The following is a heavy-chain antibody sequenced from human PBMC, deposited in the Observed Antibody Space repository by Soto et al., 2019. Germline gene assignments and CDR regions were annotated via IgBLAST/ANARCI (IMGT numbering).Heavy chain of an antibody. V-gene: IGHV3-20*04. CDR1: GFTFDDYG. CDR2: INWNGGST. J-gene: IGHJ4*02. CDR3: AKGRGGSGSLTPRVDF. Sequence: GGSLRLSCAASGFTFDDYGMSWVRQAPGKGLEWVSGINWNGGSTGYADSVKGRFTISRDNAKNSLYLQMNSLRAEDTALYYCAKGRGGSGSLTPRVDFWGQGTLVTVSS. D-gene: IGHD3-10*01.